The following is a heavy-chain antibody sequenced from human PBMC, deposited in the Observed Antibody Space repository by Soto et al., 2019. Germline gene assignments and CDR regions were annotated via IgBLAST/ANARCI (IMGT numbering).Heavy chain of an antibody. J-gene: IGHJ4*02. CDR1: GFTFSSYA. CDR2: ISGSGGST. Sequence: LRLSCAASGFTFSSYAMSWVRQAPGKGLEWVSAISGSGGSTYYADSVKGRFTISRDNSKNTLYLQMNSLRAEDTAVYYCATMYYDFWSGYSLWGQGTLVTVSS. V-gene: IGHV3-23*01. D-gene: IGHD3-3*01. CDR3: ATMYYDFWSGYSL.